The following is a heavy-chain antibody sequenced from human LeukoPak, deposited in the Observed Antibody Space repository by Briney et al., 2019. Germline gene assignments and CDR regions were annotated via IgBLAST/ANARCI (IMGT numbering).Heavy chain of an antibody. J-gene: IGHJ4*02. CDR1: GFTFSSYA. Sequence: GGSLRLSCAASGFTFSSYAMSWVRQAPGKGLEWVGRIKSKTDGGTTDYAAPVKGRFTISRDDSKNTLYLQMNSLKTEDTAVYYCTAGGGDYYDSSGYYPFDYWGQGTLVTVSS. V-gene: IGHV3-15*01. CDR2: IKSKTDGGTT. CDR3: TAGGGDYYDSSGYYPFDY. D-gene: IGHD3-22*01.